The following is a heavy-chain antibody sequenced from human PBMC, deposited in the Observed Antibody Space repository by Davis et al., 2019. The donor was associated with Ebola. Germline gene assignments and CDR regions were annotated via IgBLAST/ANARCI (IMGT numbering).Heavy chain of an antibody. CDR1: GFIFSSYA. CDR3: AKGSSGITYTLTQRYFDY. D-gene: IGHD3-10*01. J-gene: IGHJ4*02. Sequence: GESLKISCAASGFIFSSYAMSWVRQAPGKGLEWVSSISGSGDKTFYADSVKGRILISRDNSMNTLYLQMRGLRAEDTAVYSCAKGSSGITYTLTQRYFDYWGQGTLVTVSS. V-gene: IGHV3-23*01. CDR2: ISGSGDKT.